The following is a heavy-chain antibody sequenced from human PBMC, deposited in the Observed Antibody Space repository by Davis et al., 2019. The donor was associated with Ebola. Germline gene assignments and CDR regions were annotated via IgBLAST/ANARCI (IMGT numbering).Heavy chain of an antibody. D-gene: IGHD6-13*01. CDR1: GGSFSGYY. CDR3: ARAYQISYSSSPVLPYNWFDP. Sequence: PSETLSLTCAVYGGSFSGYYWSWIRQPPGKGLEWIGEINHSGSTNYNPSLKSRVTISVDTSKNQFSLKLRSVTAADTAVYYCARAYQISYSSSPVLPYNWFDPWGQGTLVTVSS. CDR2: INHSGST. J-gene: IGHJ5*02. V-gene: IGHV4-34*01.